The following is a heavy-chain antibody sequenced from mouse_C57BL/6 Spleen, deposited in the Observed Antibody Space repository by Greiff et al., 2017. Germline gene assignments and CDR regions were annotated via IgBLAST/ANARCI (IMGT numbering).Heavy chain of an antibody. D-gene: IGHD6-1*01. CDR3: ARNSPDWYFDV. CDR1: GYTFTDYY. Sequence: VQLQQSGPELVKPGASVKISCKASGYTFTDYYMNWVKQSHGKSLEWIGDINPNNGGTSYNQKFKGKATLTVDKSSSTAYMELRSLTSEDSAVYYCARNSPDWYFDVWGTGTTVTVSS. J-gene: IGHJ1*03. CDR2: INPNNGGT. V-gene: IGHV1-26*01.